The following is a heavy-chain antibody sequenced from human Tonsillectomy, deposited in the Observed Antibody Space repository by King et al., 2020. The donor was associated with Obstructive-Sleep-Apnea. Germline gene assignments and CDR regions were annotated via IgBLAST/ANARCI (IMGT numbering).Heavy chain of an antibody. CDR2: IYYSGTT. Sequence: LQLQESGPGLVKPSETLSLTCTVSGGSISSTSYYLGWIRQPPGKGLEWIGNIYYSGTTYFSPSLKSRVTIAVDTSKNQFSLKLSSVTAADTAVYYCARQLRPSTVTFKFDYWGQGTLVTVSS. J-gene: IGHJ4*02. D-gene: IGHD4-17*01. CDR3: ARQLRPSTVTFKFDY. CDR1: GGSISSTSYY. V-gene: IGHV4-39*01.